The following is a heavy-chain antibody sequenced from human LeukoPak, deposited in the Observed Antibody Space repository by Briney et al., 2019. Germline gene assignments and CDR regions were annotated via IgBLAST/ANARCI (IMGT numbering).Heavy chain of an antibody. Sequence: GGSLRLSCAASGFTFSSYAMSWVRQAPGKGLEWVSAISGSGGSTYYADSVKGRFTISRDNSKNTLYLQMNSPRAEDTAVYYCAKDCRITMVRGVISTDAFDIWGQGTMVTVSS. J-gene: IGHJ3*02. CDR3: AKDCRITMVRGVISTDAFDI. D-gene: IGHD3-10*01. CDR1: GFTFSSYA. V-gene: IGHV3-23*01. CDR2: ISGSGGST.